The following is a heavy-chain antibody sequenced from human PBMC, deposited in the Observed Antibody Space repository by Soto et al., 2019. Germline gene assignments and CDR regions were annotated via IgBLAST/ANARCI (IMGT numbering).Heavy chain of an antibody. CDR3: ARSIDAGFYGMAV. Sequence: SVKVSCKASGGTFSSYAISWVRQAPGQGLEWMGGIIPIFGTANYAQKFQGRVTITADESTSTAYMELSSLRSEDTAVYYCARSIDAGFYGMAVWGQGTTVTVSS. J-gene: IGHJ6*02. CDR2: IIPIFGTA. V-gene: IGHV1-69*13. D-gene: IGHD1-26*01. CDR1: GGTFSSYA.